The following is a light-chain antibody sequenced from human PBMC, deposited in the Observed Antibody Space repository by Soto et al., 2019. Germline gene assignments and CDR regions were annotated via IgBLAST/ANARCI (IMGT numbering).Light chain of an antibody. Sequence: EIVLTQSPATLSLSPGERATLSCRACPGVSSYLAWSQQKPGQAPRLLIYDASTRATGIPARFRGSGSGTDFTLTISILEPDDFAVYYCQRRSKLPPFPFGPGTKVDIK. CDR3: QRRSKLPPFP. CDR1: PGVSSY. J-gene: IGKJ3*01. CDR2: DAS. V-gene: IGKV3-11*01.